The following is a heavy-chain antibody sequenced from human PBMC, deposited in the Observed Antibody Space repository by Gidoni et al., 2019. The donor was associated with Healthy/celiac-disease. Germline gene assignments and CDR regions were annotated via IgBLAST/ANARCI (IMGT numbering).Heavy chain of an antibody. V-gene: IGHV5-10-1*03. J-gene: IGHJ3*02. Sequence: EVQLVQSGAEVKKPGESLRISCKGSGYSFTSSWISWVRQMPGKGLEWMGRIDPSDSYTNYSPSFQGHVTISADKSISTAYLQWSSLKASDTAMYYCASLFPLRVITFGRQTSDAFDIWGQGTMVTVSS. CDR1: GYSFTSSW. CDR3: ASLFPLRVITFGRQTSDAFDI. D-gene: IGHD3-16*01. CDR2: IDPSDSYT.